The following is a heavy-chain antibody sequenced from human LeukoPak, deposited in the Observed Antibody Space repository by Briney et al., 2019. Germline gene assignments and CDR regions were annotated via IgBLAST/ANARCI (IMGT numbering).Heavy chain of an antibody. Sequence: GGSLRLSCAASGFTFSSYAMSWVRQAPGKGLEWVSAISGSGGSTYYADSVKGRFTISRDNSKNTLYLQMNSLGAEDTAVYYCAKDSDYDYVWGSYRYTHFDYWGQGTLVTVSS. CDR1: GFTFSSYA. D-gene: IGHD3-16*02. CDR3: AKDSDYDYVWGSYRYTHFDY. CDR2: ISGSGGST. V-gene: IGHV3-23*01. J-gene: IGHJ4*02.